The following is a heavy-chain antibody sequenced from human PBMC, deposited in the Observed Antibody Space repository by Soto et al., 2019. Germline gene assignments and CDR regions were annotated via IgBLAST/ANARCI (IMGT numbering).Heavy chain of an antibody. CDR3: ASYEEGGARVQHYGMDV. D-gene: IGHD3-16*01. CDR1: ADSIPYYY. CDR2: IYSSGTT. Sequence: SETLSLTCTVAADSIPYYYWSWIRQPPGKGLQLIGSIYSSGTTRYNPSLKSRVTISVDTSKKQFSLKLTSVTAADTAVYYCASYEEGGARVQHYGMDVWGQGTTVTVSS. V-gene: IGHV4-59*01. J-gene: IGHJ6*02.